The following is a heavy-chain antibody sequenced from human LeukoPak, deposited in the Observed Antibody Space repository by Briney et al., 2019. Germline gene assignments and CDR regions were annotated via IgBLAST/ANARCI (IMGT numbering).Heavy chain of an antibody. CDR2: IYYSGST. J-gene: IGHJ4*02. V-gene: IGHV4-39*01. Sequence: SETLSLTCTVSGGSISSSSYYWGWIRQPPGKGLEWIGSIYYSGSTYYNPSLKSRVTISIDTSKNQFSLKLSSVTAADTAVYYCARVIAVAALNYFDYWGQGTLVTVSS. CDR1: GGSISSSSYY. CDR3: ARVIAVAALNYFDY. D-gene: IGHD6-19*01.